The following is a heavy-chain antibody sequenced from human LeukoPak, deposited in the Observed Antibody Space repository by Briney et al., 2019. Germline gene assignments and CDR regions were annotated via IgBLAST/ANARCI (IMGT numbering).Heavy chain of an antibody. J-gene: IGHJ5*02. D-gene: IGHD6-13*01. CDR3: ARGPLSSRTTWTWFDP. V-gene: IGHV4-61*08. CDR1: GGSISSGGYY. Sequence: PSETLSLTCTVSGGSISSGGYYWTWIRQPPGKGLEWIGYIYYNGNTNYNPSLKSRITISVDTSKNQFSLRLKSVTAADTAVYYCARGPLSSRTTWTWFDPWGQGTLVTVSS. CDR2: IYYNGNT.